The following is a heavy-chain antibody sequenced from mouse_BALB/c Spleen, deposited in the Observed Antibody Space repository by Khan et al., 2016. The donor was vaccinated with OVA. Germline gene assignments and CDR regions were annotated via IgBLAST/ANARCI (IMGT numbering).Heavy chain of an antibody. J-gene: IGHJ2*01. Sequence: VQLQESGAELAKPGASVKMSCKASGYTFTTYWMNWVKQRPGQGLEWIGYINPTSGYTDYNEKFKDRATWSADKSSSTADMQLSSLTSEDSAVYYCTRDRIDYWGQGTTLTVSS. CDR3: TRDRIDY. CDR2: INPTSGYT. V-gene: IGHV1-7*01. CDR1: GYTFTTYW.